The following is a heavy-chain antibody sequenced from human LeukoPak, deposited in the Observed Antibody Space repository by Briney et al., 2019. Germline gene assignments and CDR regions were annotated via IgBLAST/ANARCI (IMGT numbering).Heavy chain of an antibody. V-gene: IGHV3-30*02. Sequence: QPAGSLSLSCAASGFTFSSYGMHWVRQPPGKGLEWVPFIRYDGSNKYYADSVKGRFTISRDNSKNTLYLQMNSLRAEDTAVYYCAKDRYSSGWYVMAFDIWGQGTMVTVSS. D-gene: IGHD6-19*01. CDR3: AKDRYSSGWYVMAFDI. CDR2: IRYDGSNK. J-gene: IGHJ3*02. CDR1: GFTFSSYG.